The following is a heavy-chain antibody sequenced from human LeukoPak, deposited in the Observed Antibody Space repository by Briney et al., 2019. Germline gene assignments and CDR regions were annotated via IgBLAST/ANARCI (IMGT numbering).Heavy chain of an antibody. Sequence: SETLSLTCTVSGGSISSYYWSWIRQPPGKGLEWIGYIYYSGSTNYNPSLKSRVTISVDTSKNQFSLKLSSVTAADMAVYYCARGVVSSGWYVDYWGQGTLVTVSS. J-gene: IGHJ4*02. V-gene: IGHV4-59*01. CDR3: ARGVVSSGWYVDY. CDR1: GGSISSYY. D-gene: IGHD6-19*01. CDR2: IYYSGST.